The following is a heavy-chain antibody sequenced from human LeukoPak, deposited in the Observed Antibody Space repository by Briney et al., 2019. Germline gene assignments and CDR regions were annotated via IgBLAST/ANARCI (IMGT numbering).Heavy chain of an antibody. J-gene: IGHJ6*03. CDR2: ISNDESTI. V-gene: IGHV3-74*01. Sequence: GGSLRLSCAASGFTFSDYWMHWVRQAPGKGLMWVSLISNDESTIVYADSVKGRFTISRDNSKNTLYLQMNSLRAEDTAVYYCAKDPRTLWFGELALGYYYYYMDVWGKGTTVTVSS. CDR1: GFTFSDYW. CDR3: AKDPRTLWFGELALGYYYYYMDV. D-gene: IGHD3-10*01.